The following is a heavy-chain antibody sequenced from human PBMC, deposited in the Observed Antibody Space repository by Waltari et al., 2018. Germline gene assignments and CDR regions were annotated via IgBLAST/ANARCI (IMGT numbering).Heavy chain of an antibody. Sequence: QVQLQESGPGPVKPSQTLSLTCTVSGGSISSGDYYWSWIRQPPGKGLEWIGYIYYSGSTYYNPSLKSRVTISVDTSKNQFSLKLSSVTAADTAVYYCARGRTSPKRYGGSYFDYWGQGTLVTVSS. CDR1: GGSISSGDYY. J-gene: IGHJ4*02. V-gene: IGHV4-30-4*08. D-gene: IGHD1-26*01. CDR3: ARGRTSPKRYGGSYFDY. CDR2: IYYSGST.